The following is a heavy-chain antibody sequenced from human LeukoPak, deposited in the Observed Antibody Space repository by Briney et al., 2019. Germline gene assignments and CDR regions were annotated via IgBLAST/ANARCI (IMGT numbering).Heavy chain of an antibody. D-gene: IGHD1-26*01. CDR3: AKDLIRTSSSFLSLFDY. Sequence: PGGSLRLSCAASGFTFDDYAMHWVRQAPGKGLEWVSGISWNSGSIGYADSVKGRFTISRDNAKNSLYLQMNSLRAEDTAVYYCAKDLIRTSSSFLSLFDYWGQGTLVTVSS. CDR2: ISWNSGSI. CDR1: GFTFDDYA. V-gene: IGHV3-9*01. J-gene: IGHJ4*02.